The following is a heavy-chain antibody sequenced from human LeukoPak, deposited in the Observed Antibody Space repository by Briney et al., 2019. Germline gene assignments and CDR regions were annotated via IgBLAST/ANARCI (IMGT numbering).Heavy chain of an antibody. D-gene: IGHD6-13*01. CDR1: GYXFTSYW. Sequence: GESLKISCNGSGYXFTSYWICWVRQMPGKGLEWMGIIYPGDSDTRYSPSFQGQVTISADKSISTAYLQWSSLKASDTAMYYCARTIAAAGINDYYYYGMDVWGQGTTVTVSS. V-gene: IGHV5-51*01. CDR3: ARTIAAAGINDYYYYGMDV. CDR2: IYPGDSDT. J-gene: IGHJ6*02.